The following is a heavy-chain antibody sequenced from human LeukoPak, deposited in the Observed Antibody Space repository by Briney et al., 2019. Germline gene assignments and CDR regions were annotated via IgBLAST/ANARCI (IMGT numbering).Heavy chain of an antibody. V-gene: IGHV4-30-2*01. D-gene: IGHD5-12*01. Sequence: PSETLSLTCTVSGGSISSNAYYCSWIRQPPGKGLEWVGYIRHTGNTYYNPSLKSRVTISADRSKNQFSLNLSSVTAADTAVYYCMRGGIGYDSDYWGQGTLVIVSS. J-gene: IGHJ4*02. CDR1: GGSISSNAYY. CDR2: IRHTGNT. CDR3: MRGGIGYDSDY.